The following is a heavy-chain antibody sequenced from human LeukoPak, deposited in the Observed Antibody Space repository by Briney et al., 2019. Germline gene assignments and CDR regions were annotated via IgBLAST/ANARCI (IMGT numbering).Heavy chain of an antibody. CDR1: GGTFSSYA. CDR2: IIPIFGTA. V-gene: IGHV1-69*13. CDR3: ARDYYDSSGYLE. D-gene: IGHD3-22*01. Sequence: SVKVSCKASGGTFSSYAISWVRQAPGQGLEWMGGIIPIFGTANYAQRFQGRVTITADESTSTAYMELSSLRSEDTAVYYCARDYYDSSGYLEWGQGTLVTVSS. J-gene: IGHJ4*02.